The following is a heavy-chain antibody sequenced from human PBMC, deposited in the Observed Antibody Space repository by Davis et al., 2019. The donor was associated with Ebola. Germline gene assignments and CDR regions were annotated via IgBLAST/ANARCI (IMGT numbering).Heavy chain of an antibody. CDR3: ARLLSRAAPHDY. J-gene: IGHJ4*02. CDR2: IYHSGST. Sequence: PSETLSLTCAVSGYSISSGYYWGWIRQPPGKGLEWIGSIYHSGSTYYNPSLKSRVTISVDTSKNQFSLKLSSVTAADTAVYYCARLLSRAAPHDYWGQGTLVTVSS. CDR1: GYSISSGYY. D-gene: IGHD6-6*01. V-gene: IGHV4-38-2*01.